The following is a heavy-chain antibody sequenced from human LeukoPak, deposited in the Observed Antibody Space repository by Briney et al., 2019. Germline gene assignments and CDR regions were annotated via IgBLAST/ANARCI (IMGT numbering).Heavy chain of an antibody. CDR2: IYSGGTP. V-gene: IGHV3-66*01. CDR1: GFTVSSNF. CDR3: ARDLCSGGTCYPDY. D-gene: IGHD2-15*01. Sequence: GGSLRLSCAAPGFTVSSNFMRWVRQAPGKGLEWVSVIYSGGTPHYADSVKGRFTISRDNSKNTLYLQINSLRAEDTAVYYCARDLCSGGTCYPDYWGQGTLVTVSS. J-gene: IGHJ4*02.